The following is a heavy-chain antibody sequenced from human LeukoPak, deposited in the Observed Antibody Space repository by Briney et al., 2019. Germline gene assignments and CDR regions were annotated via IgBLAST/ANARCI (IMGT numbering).Heavy chain of an antibody. CDR3: ARSIGFGELLSYSC. J-gene: IGHJ4*02. D-gene: IGHD3-10*01. V-gene: IGHV3-48*01. CDR1: GFTFSSYS. Sequence: GGSLRLSCAASGFTFSSYSMNWVRQAPGKGLEWVSYISSSSSTIYYADSVKGRFTISRDNAKNSLYLQMNSLRAEDTAVYYCARSIGFGELLSYSCWGQGTLVTVSS. CDR2: ISSSSSTI.